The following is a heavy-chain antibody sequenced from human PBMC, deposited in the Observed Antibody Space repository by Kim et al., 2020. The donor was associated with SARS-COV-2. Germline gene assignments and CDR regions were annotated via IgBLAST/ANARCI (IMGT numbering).Heavy chain of an antibody. CDR3: ASYGNGDKYYFDY. J-gene: IGHJ4*02. CDR2: IYYSGST. D-gene: IGHD4-17*01. Sequence: SETLSLTCTVSGGSISSSSYYWGWIRQPPGKGLEWIGSIYYSGSTYYNPSLKSRVTISVDTSKNQFSLKLSSVTAADTAVYYCASYGNGDKYYFDYWGQG. CDR1: GGSISSSSYY. V-gene: IGHV4-39*01.